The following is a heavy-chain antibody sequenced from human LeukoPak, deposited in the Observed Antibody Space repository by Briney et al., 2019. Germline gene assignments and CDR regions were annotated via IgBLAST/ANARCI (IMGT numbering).Heavy chain of an antibody. Sequence: SGTLSLTCAVSGGSISSGGYSWSWIRQPPGKGLEWIGYIYHSGSTYYNPSLKSRVTISVDRSKNQFSLKLSSVTAADTAVYYCARGIMVYAIYHWYFDLWGRGTLVTVSS. V-gene: IGHV4-30-2*01. J-gene: IGHJ2*01. CDR1: GGSISSGGYS. CDR3: ARGIMVYAIYHWYFDL. CDR2: IYHSGST. D-gene: IGHD2-8*01.